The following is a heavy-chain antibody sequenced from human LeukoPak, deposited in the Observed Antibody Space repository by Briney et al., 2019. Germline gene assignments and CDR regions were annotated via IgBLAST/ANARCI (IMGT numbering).Heavy chain of an antibody. CDR2: LSGSGDKT. CDR3: AKDLNYAFDY. V-gene: IGHV3-23*01. Sequence: PGGSLRLSCAASGFTFSDYYMSWVRQAPGKGLEWVSALSGSGDKTFYADSVKGRFTISRDNAKNTLYLQMRSLMTEDTAVYYCAKDLNYAFDYWGQGTLVTVSS. CDR1: GFTFSDYY. D-gene: IGHD2-2*01. J-gene: IGHJ4*02.